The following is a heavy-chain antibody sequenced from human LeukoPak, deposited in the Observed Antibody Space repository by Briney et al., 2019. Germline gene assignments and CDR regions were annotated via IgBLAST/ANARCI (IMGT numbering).Heavy chain of an antibody. D-gene: IGHD5-24*01. V-gene: IGHV3-23*01. Sequence: GGSLRLSCAASGFTFSSYAMTWVRQAPGKGLEWVSAISGSGGSTYYADSVKGRFTISRDSSKNTLYLQMNSLTADDTAVYYCGREVATTYWGQGTLVTVSS. J-gene: IGHJ4*02. CDR1: GFTFSSYA. CDR2: ISGSGGST. CDR3: GREVATTY.